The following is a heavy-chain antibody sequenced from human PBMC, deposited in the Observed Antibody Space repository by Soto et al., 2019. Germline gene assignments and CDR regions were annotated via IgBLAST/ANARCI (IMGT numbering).Heavy chain of an antibody. J-gene: IGHJ6*02. V-gene: IGHV1-2*02. CDR3: ARGSVHGVGSAPPYSYGMDV. D-gene: IGHD3-3*01. Sequence: GASVKVSCKASGYTFTGYYMHWVRQAPGQGLEWMGWINPNSGGTNYAQKFQGRVTMTRDTSISTAYMELSRLRSDDTAVYYCARGSVHGVGSAPPYSYGMDVWGQGTTVTVSS. CDR2: INPNSGGT. CDR1: GYTFTGYY.